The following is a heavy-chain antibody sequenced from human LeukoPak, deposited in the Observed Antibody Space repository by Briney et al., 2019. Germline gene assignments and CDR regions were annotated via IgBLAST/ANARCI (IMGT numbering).Heavy chain of an antibody. CDR1: GFTFSRYW. CDR3: ARDEKSGYFVY. Sequence: GGSLRLPCEASGFTFSRYWMSWVRQAPGRGLEWVANLAEDGSMTQYADSVKGRFTISRDNAKSSVYLQMSSLKAEDSAVYYCARDEKSGYFVYWGQGSLVSVSS. CDR2: LAEDGSMT. J-gene: IGHJ4*02. V-gene: IGHV3-7*01. D-gene: IGHD1-26*01.